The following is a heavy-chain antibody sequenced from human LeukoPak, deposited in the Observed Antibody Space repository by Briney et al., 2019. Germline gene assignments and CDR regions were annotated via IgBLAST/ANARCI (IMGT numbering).Heavy chain of an antibody. V-gene: IGHV4-61*10. D-gene: IGHD6-13*01. Sequence: SETLSLTCTVSGGSISSGSYYWSWIRQPAGKGLEWIGYIYYSGSTNYNPSLKSRVTISVDTSKNQFSLKLYSVTAADTAVYYCARHESFRSSWNYWGQGALVTVSS. CDR2: IYYSGST. J-gene: IGHJ4*02. CDR3: ARHESFRSSWNY. CDR1: GGSISSGSYY.